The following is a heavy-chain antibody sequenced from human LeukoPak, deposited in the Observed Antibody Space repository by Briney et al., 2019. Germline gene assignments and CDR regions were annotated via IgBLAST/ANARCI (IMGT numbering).Heavy chain of an antibody. J-gene: IGHJ4*02. D-gene: IGHD1-26*01. CDR2: ISWNSGSI. Sequence: GRSLRLSCAASGFTFDDYAMHWVRQAPGKGLEWVSGISWNSGSIGYADSVKGRFTISRDNAKNSPYLQMNSLRAEDTALYYCAKDVGATLSYFDYWGQGTLVTVSS. CDR3: AKDVGATLSYFDY. CDR1: GFTFDDYA. V-gene: IGHV3-9*01.